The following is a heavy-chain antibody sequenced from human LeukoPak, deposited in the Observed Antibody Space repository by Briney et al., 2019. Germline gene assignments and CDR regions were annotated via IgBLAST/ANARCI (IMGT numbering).Heavy chain of an antibody. J-gene: IGHJ4*02. Sequence: GESLKISCKGSGYSFTSYWIGWVRQMPGKGLEWMGIIYPGDSDTRYSPSFQGQVTISADKSISTAYLQWSSLKASDTAMYYCARLVRLVPADYYFDYWGQGTLVTVSP. D-gene: IGHD2-2*01. CDR3: ARLVRLVPADYYFDY. CDR1: GYSFTSYW. V-gene: IGHV5-51*01. CDR2: IYPGDSDT.